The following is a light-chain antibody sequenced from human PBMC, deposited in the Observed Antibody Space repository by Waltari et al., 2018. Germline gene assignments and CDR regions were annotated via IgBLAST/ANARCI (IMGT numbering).Light chain of an antibody. CDR2: DVT. CDR1: SSDVGGFNH. V-gene: IGLV2-14*03. J-gene: IGLJ1*01. CDR3: SSYRTSSTFV. Sequence: QSALTPPASVYGSPGQSITIPCTGTSSDVGGFNHVSWYQQTPGKAPKLLIYDVTKRPLGVSNRYSGSKSGNTASLTISGLQAEDEAVYYCSSYRTSSTFVFGPGTKVTVL.